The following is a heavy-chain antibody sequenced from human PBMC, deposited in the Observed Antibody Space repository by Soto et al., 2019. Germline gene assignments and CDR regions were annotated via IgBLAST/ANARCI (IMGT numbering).Heavy chain of an antibody. Sequence: QVQLQGSGPGQVKPSETLSLTYTVSGDSISDYFYWSWIRQPAGKGLEWIGRIYTDGTTKYNPSLKSRVTLSLDKSKNPFSLRLSSVTAADTAVYYFAREVRGGFTGIFDQWGRGARVTVSS. D-gene: IGHD2-15*01. CDR1: GDSISDYFY. J-gene: IGHJ4*02. CDR2: IYTDGTT. V-gene: IGHV4-4*07. CDR3: AREVRGGFTGIFDQ.